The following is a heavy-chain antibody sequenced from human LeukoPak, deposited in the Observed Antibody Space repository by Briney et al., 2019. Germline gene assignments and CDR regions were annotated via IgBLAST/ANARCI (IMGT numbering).Heavy chain of an antibody. D-gene: IGHD3-10*01. CDR3: ARVFGSGTWKRGYFDY. CDR1: GFTFSIYA. V-gene: IGHV3-30-3*01. Sequence: GGSLRLSCAASGFTFSIYAMHWVRQAPGKGLEWVAVISYDGSNKYYADSVKGRFTISRDNSKNTLYLQMNSLRAEDTAVYYCARVFGSGTWKRGYFDYWGQGTLVTVSS. J-gene: IGHJ4*02. CDR2: ISYDGSNK.